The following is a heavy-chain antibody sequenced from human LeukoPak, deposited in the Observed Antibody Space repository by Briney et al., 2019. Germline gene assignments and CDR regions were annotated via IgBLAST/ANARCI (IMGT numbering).Heavy chain of an antibody. D-gene: IGHD2-2*01. CDR3: ARLGAAAFDY. CDR1: GGSISSYY. Sequence: PSETLSLTCAVSGGSISSYYWSWIRQPPGKGLEWIGYIFYSGSTNYNPSLRSRVTMSVDTSKNQFSLDLRSVTAADTAVYYCARLGAAAFDYWGQGTLVTVSS. J-gene: IGHJ4*02. V-gene: IGHV4-59*08. CDR2: IFYSGST.